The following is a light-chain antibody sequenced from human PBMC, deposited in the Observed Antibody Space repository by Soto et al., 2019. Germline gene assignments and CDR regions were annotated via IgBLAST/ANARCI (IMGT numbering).Light chain of an antibody. CDR2: GAS. CDR3: QQYENLPIT. V-gene: IGKV1-33*01. CDR1: QDINNN. J-gene: IGKJ5*01. Sequence: DIQMTQSPSSLSASVGDRVTITCQASQDINNNLNWYQQKPGKAPKYLIYGASNLETGVPSRFSGSGSGTHFTFTISSLQPEDIATYYCQQYENLPITFGQGTRLEIK.